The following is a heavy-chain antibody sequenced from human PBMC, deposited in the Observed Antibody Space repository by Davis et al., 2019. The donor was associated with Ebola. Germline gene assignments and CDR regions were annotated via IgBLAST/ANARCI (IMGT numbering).Heavy chain of an antibody. V-gene: IGHV5-51*01. D-gene: IGHD3-16*01. Sequence: GESLKISCKVSGYSFSTYWIGWVRQMPGKGVEWMAMVCPGDSSTKYSPAFQGLVTVSFDRSIATAYLHCNSLKASDSAIYYCASGMMGFRFDYWGQGTPVTVSS. CDR1: GYSFSTYW. CDR2: VCPGDSST. CDR3: ASGMMGFRFDY. J-gene: IGHJ4*02.